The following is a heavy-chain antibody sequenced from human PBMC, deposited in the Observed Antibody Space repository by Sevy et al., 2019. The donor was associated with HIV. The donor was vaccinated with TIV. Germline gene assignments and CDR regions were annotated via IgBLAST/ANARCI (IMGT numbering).Heavy chain of an antibody. J-gene: IGHJ4*02. Sequence: GGCLRLSCAASGFTFSSYAMSWVRQAPGKGLEWVSAISGSGGSTHYADSVKGRFTISRDNSKNTLYLQMNSLRAEDTAVYYCAKDREGEWKLDYFDYWGQGTLVTVSS. CDR1: GFTFSSYA. CDR2: ISGSGGST. D-gene: IGHD2-15*01. V-gene: IGHV3-23*01. CDR3: AKDREGEWKLDYFDY.